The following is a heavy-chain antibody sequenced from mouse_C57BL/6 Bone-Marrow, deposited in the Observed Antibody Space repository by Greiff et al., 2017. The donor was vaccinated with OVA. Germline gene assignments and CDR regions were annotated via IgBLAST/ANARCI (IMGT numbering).Heavy chain of an antibody. CDR1: GYSITSDY. V-gene: IGHV3-8*01. D-gene: IGHD2-2*01. Sequence: EVKLQESGPGLAKPSQTLSLTCSVTGYSITSDYWNWLRKFPGNKLEYMGYISYSGSTYYNPSLKSRISITRDTSKNQYYLQLNSVTTEDTATYYGARSAFGYGNWYFDVWGTGTTVTVSS. CDR2: ISYSGST. CDR3: ARSAFGYGNWYFDV. J-gene: IGHJ1*03.